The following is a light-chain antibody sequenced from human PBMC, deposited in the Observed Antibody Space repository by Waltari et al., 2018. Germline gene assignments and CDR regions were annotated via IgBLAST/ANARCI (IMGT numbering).Light chain of an antibody. V-gene: IGLV2-14*03. CDR1: SDVGGSNY. Sequence: QSALTQPASVSGSPGQSITISCTGSDVGGSNYVSWYQQHPGTAPQVMIYDVTDRPAGVSNLFVGSESADTASLTISGRHAEDEADYYCSSWTDSDTLKLLFGGGTKLTVL. CDR2: DVT. CDR3: SSWTDSDTLKLL. J-gene: IGLJ2*01.